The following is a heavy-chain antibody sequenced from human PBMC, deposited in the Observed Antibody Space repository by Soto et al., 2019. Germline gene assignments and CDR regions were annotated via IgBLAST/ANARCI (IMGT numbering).Heavy chain of an antibody. CDR3: AKDADLRTVFYFDY. CDR1: GFTFSSYG. J-gene: IGHJ4*02. D-gene: IGHD4-17*01. Sequence: PGGSLRLSCAASGFTFSSYGMHWVRQAPGKGLEWVAVISYDGSNKYYADSVKGRFTISRDNSKNTLYLQMNSLRAEDTAVYYCAKDADLRTVFYFDYWGQGTLVTVSS. CDR2: ISYDGSNK. V-gene: IGHV3-30*18.